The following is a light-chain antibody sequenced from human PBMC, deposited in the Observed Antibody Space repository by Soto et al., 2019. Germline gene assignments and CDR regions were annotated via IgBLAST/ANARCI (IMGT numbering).Light chain of an antibody. Sequence: EIMMTQSPTTLSVSPGERATISCRASQSISSKLAWYQQKPGQAPRLLIYGASTRAAGIPARFSGSGSGTDFTITISSLQSEDFAVYYCQHYNNWPPWTFGQGTKVEIK. J-gene: IGKJ1*01. CDR1: QSISSK. CDR3: QHYNNWPPWT. V-gene: IGKV3-15*01. CDR2: GAS.